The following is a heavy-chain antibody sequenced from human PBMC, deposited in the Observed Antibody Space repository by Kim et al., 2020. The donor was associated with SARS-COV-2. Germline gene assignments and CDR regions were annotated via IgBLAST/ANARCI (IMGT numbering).Heavy chain of an antibody. CDR3: ARDNRGTWFDP. CDR1: GFTFSSYA. Sequence: GGSLRLSCVDSGFTFSSYAMSWVRQAPGKGLEWVANIKQDGSEKYYIDSVKGRITISRDNAKNLMYLQMSGLRAEDTAVYYCARDNRGTWFDPWGQGTLV. J-gene: IGHJ5*02. V-gene: IGHV3-7*01. CDR2: IKQDGSEK. D-gene: IGHD3-16*01.